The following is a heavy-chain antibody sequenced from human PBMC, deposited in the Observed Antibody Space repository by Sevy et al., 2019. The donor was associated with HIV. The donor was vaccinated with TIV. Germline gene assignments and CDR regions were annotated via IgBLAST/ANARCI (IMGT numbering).Heavy chain of an antibody. V-gene: IGHV3-30-3*01. J-gene: IGHJ4*02. Sequence: GGSLRLSCAASGFTFSSYAMHWVRQAPGKGLEWVAVISYDGSNKYYADSVKGRLTISRDNSKNTLYLQMNSLRAEDTAVYYCASLILRYYYDSSGPRGNDYWGQGTLVTVSS. CDR2: ISYDGSNK. D-gene: IGHD3-22*01. CDR3: ASLILRYYYDSSGPRGNDY. CDR1: GFTFSSYA.